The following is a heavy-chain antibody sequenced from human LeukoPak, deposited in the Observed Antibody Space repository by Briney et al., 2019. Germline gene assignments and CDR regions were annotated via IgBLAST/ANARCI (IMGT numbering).Heavy chain of an antibody. D-gene: IGHD3-10*01. CDR2: NYYSGST. Sequence: SETLSLTCTVSGGSFSSGGYYWSWIRQHPGKGLEWIGYNYYSGSTYYNPSLKSRVTISVDTSKNQFSLKLSSVTAADTAVYYCARILAPAYGSGSYYFDYWGQGTLVTVSS. J-gene: IGHJ4*02. V-gene: IGHV4-31*02. CDR3: ARILAPAYGSGSYYFDY. CDR1: GGSFSSGGYY.